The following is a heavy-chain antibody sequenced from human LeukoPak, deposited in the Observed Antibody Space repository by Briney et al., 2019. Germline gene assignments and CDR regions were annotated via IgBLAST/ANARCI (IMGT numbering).Heavy chain of an antibody. J-gene: IGHJ4*02. V-gene: IGHV3-74*03. CDR2: IDERGSNS. CDR1: GFTFSDHW. Sequence: GGSLRLSCAASGFTFSDHWIHWVRQAPGKGLVWVSRIDERGSNSMYADSVKGRFSISRDNAKNAVNLQMNSLRAEDTGVYYCVRDEALWRLDYWGQGTLVTVSS. D-gene: IGHD2-21*01. CDR3: VRDEALWRLDY.